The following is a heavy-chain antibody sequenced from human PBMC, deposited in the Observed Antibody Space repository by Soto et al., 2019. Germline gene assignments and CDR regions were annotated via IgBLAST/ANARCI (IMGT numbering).Heavy chain of an antibody. J-gene: IGHJ4*02. CDR3: ARSPLAIPYFDY. CDR1: GGTFSSYT. Sequence: SVKVSCKASGGTFSSYTTSWVRQAPGQGLEWMGRIIPILGIANYAQKFQGRVTITADKSTSTAYMELSSLISEDAAVYYCARSPLAIPYFDYWGQGTLVTVSS. V-gene: IGHV1-69*02. D-gene: IGHD2-2*02. CDR2: IIPILGIA.